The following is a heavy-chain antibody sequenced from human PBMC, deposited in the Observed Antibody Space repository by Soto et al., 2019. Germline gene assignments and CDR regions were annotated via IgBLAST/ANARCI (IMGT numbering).Heavy chain of an antibody. Sequence: QVQLVQSGAEMREPGSSVKVSCKSSGGTFSSSAINWLRQAPRQGPEWMGGIIPTFGTANYIEKFRGRVTITADTSTSTAYMEVSSLTSEDTAMYFCARSETAGHRGFDIWGQGTMVTVSS. CDR1: GGTFSSSA. J-gene: IGHJ3*02. CDR3: ARSETAGHRGFDI. D-gene: IGHD6-19*01. V-gene: IGHV1-69*06. CDR2: IIPTFGTA.